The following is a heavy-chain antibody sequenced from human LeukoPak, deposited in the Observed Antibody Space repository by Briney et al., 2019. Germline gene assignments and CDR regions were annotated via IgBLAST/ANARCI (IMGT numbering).Heavy chain of an antibody. CDR1: GYTFTGYY. CDR3: AIDPKQQQLAASLFDY. Sequence: ASVKVSCTASGYTFTGYYMNWVRQAPGQGLEWMGRTNPNSGGTNNAQKFQGRVTMTRDTSISTAYMELSRLRSDDTAVYYCAIDPKQQQLAASLFDYWGQGTLVTVSS. V-gene: IGHV1-2*06. D-gene: IGHD6-13*01. CDR2: TNPNSGGT. J-gene: IGHJ4*02.